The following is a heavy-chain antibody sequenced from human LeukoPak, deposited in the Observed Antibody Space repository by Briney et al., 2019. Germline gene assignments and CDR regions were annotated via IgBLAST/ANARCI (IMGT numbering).Heavy chain of an antibody. J-gene: IGHJ6*03. D-gene: IGHD4-23*01. Sequence: SETLSLTCTVSGGSISSSSYYWGWIRQPPGKGLEWIGSIYYTGSTYYNPSLKSRVTISVDTSKNQFSLKLSSVTAADTAVYYCARLHYGGNYGYYYYMDVWGKGTTVTISS. V-gene: IGHV4-39*01. CDR3: ARLHYGGNYGYYYYMDV. CDR2: IYYTGST. CDR1: GGSISSSSYY.